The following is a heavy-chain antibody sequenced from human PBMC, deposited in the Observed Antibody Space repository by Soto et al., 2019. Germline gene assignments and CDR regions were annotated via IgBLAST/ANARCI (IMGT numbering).Heavy chain of an antibody. Sequence: QVQLQESGPGLVKTSDTLSLTCTVSGGSITPYYWSWIRQPPGEGLEWIGYVSYSGKTGYNPSLKSRVSMSIDTSKNEFSLKFTSLTAADAATYYCARQQYTLVTAFDVWGQGTTVAVSS. V-gene: IGHV4-59*07. CDR1: GGSITPYY. J-gene: IGHJ3*01. CDR3: ARQQYTLVTAFDV. D-gene: IGHD3-16*01. CDR2: VSYSGKT.